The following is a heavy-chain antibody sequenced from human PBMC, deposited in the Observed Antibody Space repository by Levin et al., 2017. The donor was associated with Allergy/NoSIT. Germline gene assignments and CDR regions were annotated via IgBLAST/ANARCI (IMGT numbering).Heavy chain of an antibody. Sequence: GGSLRLSCKGSGYSFTSYWIGWVRQMPGKGLEWMGIIYPGDSDTRYSPSFQGQVTISADKSISTAYLQWSSLKASDTAMYYCARLVTVTTQAFDYWGQGTLVTVSS. CDR3: ARLVTVTTQAFDY. CDR2: IYPGDSDT. D-gene: IGHD4-17*01. V-gene: IGHV5-51*01. J-gene: IGHJ4*02. CDR1: GYSFTSYW.